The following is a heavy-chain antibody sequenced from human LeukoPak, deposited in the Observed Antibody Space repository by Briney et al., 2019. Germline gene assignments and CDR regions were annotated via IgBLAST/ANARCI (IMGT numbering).Heavy chain of an antibody. V-gene: IGHV1-18*01. D-gene: IGHD2-2*01. CDR2: ISAYNGNT. Sequence: ASVKVSCKASGYIFTSYGISWVRQAPGQGLEWMGWISAYNGNTNYAQKFQGRVTMTRNTSISTAYMDLSSLRSEDTAVYYCARGQYHLQIYYYYYMDVWGKGTTVTISS. CDR3: ARGQYHLQIYYYYYMDV. J-gene: IGHJ6*03. CDR1: GYIFTSYG.